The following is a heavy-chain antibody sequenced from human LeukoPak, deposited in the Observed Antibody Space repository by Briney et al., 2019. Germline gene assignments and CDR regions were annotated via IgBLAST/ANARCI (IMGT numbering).Heavy chain of an antibody. J-gene: IGHJ5*02. CDR2: INTNTGNP. D-gene: IGHD6-19*01. CDR1: GYTFTSYA. V-gene: IGHV7-4-1*02. Sequence: ASVKVSCKASGYTFTSYAMNWVRQAPGQGLEWMGWINTNTGNPTYAQGFTGRFVFSLDTSVSTAYLQISSLKAEDTAVYYCARDLTKRWLVRHVLVDWFDPWGQGTLVTVSS. CDR3: ARDLTKRWLVRHVLVDWFDP.